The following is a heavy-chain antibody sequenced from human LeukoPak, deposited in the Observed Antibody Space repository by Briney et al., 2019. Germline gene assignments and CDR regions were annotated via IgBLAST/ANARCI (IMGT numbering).Heavy chain of an antibody. J-gene: IGHJ4*02. V-gene: IGHV4-34*01. Sequence: PSETLSLTCAVYGGSFSGYYWSWIRQPPGKGLEWIGEINHSGSTNYNPSLKSRVTISVDTSKNQFSLKLSSVTAADTAVYSCARALLDPSKHGPTVTTPPFDYWGQGTLVTVSS. CDR1: GGSFSGYY. D-gene: IGHD4-11*01. CDR2: INHSGST. CDR3: ARALLDPSKHGPTVTTPPFDY.